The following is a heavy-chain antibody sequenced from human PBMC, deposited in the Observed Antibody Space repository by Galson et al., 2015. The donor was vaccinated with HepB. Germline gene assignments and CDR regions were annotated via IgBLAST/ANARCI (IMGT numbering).Heavy chain of an antibody. CDR3: ARYSSLDSFDL. Sequence: LRLSCAASGFTFSSYGMHWVRQAPGKGLEWVAIIKQDGSEKFYVDSVKGRFTISRDNAKKSLYLQMNGLRAEDTAVYYCARYSSLDSFDLWGQGTMVTVSS. V-gene: IGHV3-7*03. CDR2: IKQDGSEK. J-gene: IGHJ3*01. D-gene: IGHD6-13*01. CDR1: GFTFSSYG.